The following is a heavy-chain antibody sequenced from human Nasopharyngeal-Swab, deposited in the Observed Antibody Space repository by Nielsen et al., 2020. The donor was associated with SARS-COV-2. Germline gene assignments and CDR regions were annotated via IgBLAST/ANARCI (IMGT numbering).Heavy chain of an antibody. V-gene: IGHV4-59*01. CDR2: IYYSGST. D-gene: IGHD3/OR15-3a*01. J-gene: IGHJ4*02. Sequence: SETLSLTCTVSGGSISSYYWSWIRQPPGKGLEWIGYIYYSGSTNYNPSLKSRVTISVDTSKNQLSLKLTSVTAADTAVYYCAGGRGTRSYFDYWGQGTQVTVSS. CDR1: GGSISSYY. CDR3: AGGRGTRSYFDY.